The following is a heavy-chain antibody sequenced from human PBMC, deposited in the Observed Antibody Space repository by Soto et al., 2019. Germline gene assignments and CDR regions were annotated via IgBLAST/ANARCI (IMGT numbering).Heavy chain of an antibody. Sequence: QVQLVESGGGVLQPGRSLRLSCAASGFTFSSYGMHWVRQAPGKGLEWVAVISYDGSNKYYADSVKGRFTISRDNSKNTLYLQMNSLRAEDTAVYYCAKLTVTTGGDNFDYWGQGTLVTVSS. D-gene: IGHD4-17*01. CDR2: ISYDGSNK. J-gene: IGHJ4*02. V-gene: IGHV3-30*18. CDR1: GFTFSSYG. CDR3: AKLTVTTGGDNFDY.